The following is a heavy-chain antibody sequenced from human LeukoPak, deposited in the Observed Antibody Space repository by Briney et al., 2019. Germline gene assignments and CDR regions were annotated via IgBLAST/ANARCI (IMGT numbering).Heavy chain of an antibody. CDR2: ISTSTGDT. CDR3: ARDDNYGIFVNVDY. CDR1: GYSFILYG. V-gene: IGHV1-18*01. J-gene: IGHJ4*02. D-gene: IGHD4-11*01. Sequence: ASVKVSCKTSGYSFILYGISWVRQAPGQGPEWMGWISTSTGDTKYTQKFQGRVTLTTDTSTSTAYLELSSLRSDDTAVYYCARDDNYGIFVNVDYWGQGTLVTVSS.